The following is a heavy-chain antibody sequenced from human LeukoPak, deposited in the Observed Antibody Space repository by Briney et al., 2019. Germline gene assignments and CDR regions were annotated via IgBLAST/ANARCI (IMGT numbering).Heavy chain of an antibody. D-gene: IGHD3-9*01. V-gene: IGHV3-23*01. CDR1: KFTFSTSA. CDR3: AKESQTYYDIMTGNPNYYFDY. J-gene: IGHJ4*02. CDR2: ISGSGANT. Sequence: GGSLRLSCAASKFTFSTSALSWVRQAPGKGLEWVSAISGSGANTYYVDSVKGRFTISRDNSKNTLYLEMSSLRSDDTAVYYCAKESQTYYDIMTGNPNYYFDYWGQGTLVTVSS.